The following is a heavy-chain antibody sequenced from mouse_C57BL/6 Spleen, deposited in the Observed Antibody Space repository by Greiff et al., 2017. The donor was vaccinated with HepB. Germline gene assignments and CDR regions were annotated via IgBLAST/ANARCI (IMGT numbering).Heavy chain of an antibody. D-gene: IGHD2-5*01. J-gene: IGHJ3*01. V-gene: IGHV14-1*01. CDR1: GFNIKDYC. CDR2: IGPEDGDT. CDR3: TEDSIYPFAY. Sequence: VQLQQSGAELVRPGASVKLSCTASGFNIKDYCMHWVKQRPEQGLEWIGRIGPEDGDTEYAAKFQGNATMTADTSSNTAYLQLSSLTSEDTAVYYCTEDSIYPFAYWGQGTLVTVSA.